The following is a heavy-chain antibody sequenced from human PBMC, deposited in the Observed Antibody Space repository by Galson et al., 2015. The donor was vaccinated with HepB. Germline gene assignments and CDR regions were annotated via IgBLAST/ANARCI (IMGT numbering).Heavy chain of an antibody. D-gene: IGHD3-22*01. J-gene: IGHJ4*02. CDR1: GFTFSNAW. V-gene: IGHV3-15*07. CDR2: IKSKTDGGTT. CDR3: TTVTYYYDSSGYYFGHFDY. Sequence: SLRLSCAASGFTFSNAWMNWVRQAPGMGLEWVGRIKSKTDGGTTDYAAPVKGRFTISRDDSKNTLYLQMNSLKTEDTAVYYCTTVTYYYDSSGYYFGHFDYWGQGTLVTVSS.